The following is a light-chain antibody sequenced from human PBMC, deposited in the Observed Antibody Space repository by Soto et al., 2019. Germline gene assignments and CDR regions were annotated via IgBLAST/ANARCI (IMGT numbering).Light chain of an antibody. V-gene: IGKV1-5*03. CDR2: KAS. CDR1: QSISSW. Sequence: DIQMTQSPSTLSASVGDRVTITCRASQSISSWLTWYQQKAGQAPKLLIYKASLVESGVPSRFRDNVARSEFSLPFSILQPDHPATYSYQQDSFFATFGQGTRVEVK. CDR3: QQDSFFAT. J-gene: IGKJ1*01.